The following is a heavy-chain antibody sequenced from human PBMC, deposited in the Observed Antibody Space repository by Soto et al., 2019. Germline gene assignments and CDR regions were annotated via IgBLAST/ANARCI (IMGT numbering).Heavy chain of an antibody. D-gene: IGHD3-22*01. Sequence: PGGSLRVSCAAAEVTFRSYARSWVSQAPGKGLEWVSAISGSGGSTYYADSVKGRFTISRDNSKNTLYLQMNSLRAEDTAVYYCAREIVVFITTSDYWGQGTLVTVSS. J-gene: IGHJ4*02. CDR1: EVTFRSYA. V-gene: IGHV3-23*01. CDR2: ISGSGGST. CDR3: AREIVVFITTSDY.